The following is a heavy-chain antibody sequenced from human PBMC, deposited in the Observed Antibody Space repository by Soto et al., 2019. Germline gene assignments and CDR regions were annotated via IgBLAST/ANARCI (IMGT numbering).Heavy chain of an antibody. J-gene: IGHJ3*02. CDR1: GFTFDDHA. CDR3: AKASDSSGYFPDAFDI. Sequence: TLRLSSTTSGFTFDDHAMHWVRPAPGKGLEWVSGISWNSHSIDYADSVKGRFTISRDNAKNSLYLQMSSLRTEDTALYCCAKASDSSGYFPDAFDIWGQGTMVTVSS. CDR2: ISWNSHSI. D-gene: IGHD3-22*01. V-gene: IGHV3-9*01.